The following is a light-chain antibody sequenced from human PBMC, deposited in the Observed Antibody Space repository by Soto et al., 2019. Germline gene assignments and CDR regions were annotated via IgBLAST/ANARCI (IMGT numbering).Light chain of an antibody. CDR2: GVS. CDR1: QSLSSRN. V-gene: IGKV3-20*01. J-gene: IGKJ1*01. Sequence: ELVLTQSPGTLSLSPVERATLSCMASQSLSSRNLAWYQQKPGQAPRPLIYGVSSRATGIPDRFSGSGSGTDFTLTISRLEPEDFAVYYCQQYDSSPRTFGQGTKVDIK. CDR3: QQYDSSPRT.